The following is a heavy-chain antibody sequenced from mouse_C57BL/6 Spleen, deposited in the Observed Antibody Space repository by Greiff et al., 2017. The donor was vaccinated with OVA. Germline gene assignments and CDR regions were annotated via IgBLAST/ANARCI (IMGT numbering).Heavy chain of an antibody. V-gene: IGHV1-15*01. D-gene: IGHD4-1*01. CDR3: TRRHPNWEDYAMDY. CDR2: IDPETGGT. CDR1: GYTFTDYE. Sequence: QVHVKQSGAELVRPGASVTLSCTASGYTFTDYEMHWVKQTPVHGLEWIGAIDPETGGTAYNQKFKGKAILTADKSSSTAYMELRSLTSEDSAVYYGTRRHPNWEDYAMDYWGQGTSVTVSS. J-gene: IGHJ4*01.